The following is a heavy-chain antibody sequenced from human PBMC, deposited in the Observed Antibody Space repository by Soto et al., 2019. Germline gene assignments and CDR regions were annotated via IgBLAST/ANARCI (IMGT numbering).Heavy chain of an antibody. Sequence: QVKLVQSGAEVKKPGASVTVSCKSSGYTFTSYGISWVRQAPGQGLEWMGWINTYKVDAEYVQKLQGRVTMTTDTSTSTAYMGRRMLRSDDTAVYYCARDDGSGGMDVWGQGTTVTVSS. CDR2: INTYKVDA. CDR3: ARDDGSGGMDV. J-gene: IGHJ6*02. D-gene: IGHD3-3*01. V-gene: IGHV1-18*04. CDR1: GYTFTSYG.